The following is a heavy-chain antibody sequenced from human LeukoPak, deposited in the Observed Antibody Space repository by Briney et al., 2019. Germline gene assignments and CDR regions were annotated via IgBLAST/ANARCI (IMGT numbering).Heavy chain of an antibody. J-gene: IGHJ5*02. CDR2: INPNSGGT. D-gene: IGHD2-2*02. Sequence: ASVKVSCKASGYTFTGYYMHWVRQAPGQGLEWMGWINPNSGGTNYVQRFQGRVTMTRDTSISTAYMELSRLRSDDTAVYYCARDRCSSTSCYTNWFDPWGQGTLVTVSS. V-gene: IGHV1-2*02. CDR1: GYTFTGYY. CDR3: ARDRCSSTSCYTNWFDP.